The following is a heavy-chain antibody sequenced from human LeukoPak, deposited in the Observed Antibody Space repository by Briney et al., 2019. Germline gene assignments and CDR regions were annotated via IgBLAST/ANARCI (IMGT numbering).Heavy chain of an antibody. Sequence: ASVKVSCKASGDTFTGYYMHWVRQAPGQGLEWMGWINPNSGGTNYAQKFQGRVTMTRDTSISTAYMELSRLRSDDTAVYYCAREGSPETIVVVVAAAFEPYMDVWGKGTTVTVSS. CDR3: AREGSPETIVVVVAAAFEPYMDV. CDR1: GDTFTGYY. V-gene: IGHV1-2*02. J-gene: IGHJ6*03. CDR2: INPNSGGT. D-gene: IGHD2-15*01.